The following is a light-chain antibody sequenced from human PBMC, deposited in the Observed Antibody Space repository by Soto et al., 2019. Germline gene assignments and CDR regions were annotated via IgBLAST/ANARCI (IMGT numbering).Light chain of an antibody. CDR2: DVS. J-gene: IGLJ1*01. V-gene: IGLV2-14*01. CDR1: SSDICPYKY. CDR3: SSYTTGSTPYAV. Sequence: QSVLTQPASVSGSPGQSITISCTGTSSDICPYKYVSWYQQRPAKAPKLMIYDVSIRPSGVSSRFSGSKSGNTASLTISGLQADDEADYYCSSYTTGSTPYAVFGSGPKATVL.